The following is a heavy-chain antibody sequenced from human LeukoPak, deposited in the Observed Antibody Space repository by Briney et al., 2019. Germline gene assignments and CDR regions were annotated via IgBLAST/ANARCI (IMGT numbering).Heavy chain of an antibody. Sequence: GGSLRLSCAASGFTFADYAMHWVRQAPGKGLEWVSSISWNSGSIGYADSVKGRFTISRDNAKNSLFLQTNSLRAEDTALYYCAKGTITTSGPFEYWGQGTLVTVSS. CDR1: GFTFADYA. V-gene: IGHV3-9*01. J-gene: IGHJ4*02. D-gene: IGHD3-22*01. CDR2: ISWNSGSI. CDR3: AKGTITTSGPFEY.